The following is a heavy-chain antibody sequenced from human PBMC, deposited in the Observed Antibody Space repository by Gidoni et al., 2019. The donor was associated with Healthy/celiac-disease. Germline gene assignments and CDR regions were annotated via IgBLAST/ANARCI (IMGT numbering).Heavy chain of an antibody. V-gene: IGHV1-8*01. D-gene: IGHD3-9*01. CDR3: SILTGYYNYYGMDV. Sequence: QVQLLQSGAEVKKPGASVKVSCKASGYTFTSYDINWVRQATGQGLEWMGWMNPNSGNTGYAQKFQGRVTMTRNTSISTAYMELSSLRSEDTAVYYCSILTGYYNYYGMDVWGQGTTVTVSS. CDR2: MNPNSGNT. CDR1: GYTFTSYD. J-gene: IGHJ6*02.